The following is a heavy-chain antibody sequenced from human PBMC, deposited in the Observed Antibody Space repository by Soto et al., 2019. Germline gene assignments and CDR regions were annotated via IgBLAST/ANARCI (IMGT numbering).Heavy chain of an antibody. CDR1: GYTFTSDH. V-gene: IGHV1-46*03. CDR2: INPSSGST. Sequence: GASVKVSCKASGYTFTSDHLHWVRQTPGLGLEWMGRINPSSGSTNYPQKFQGRVTMIRDTSTATAYMELSSLRSEDSAVYFCARGEVHSSGWNFDFWGQGSLVTVSS. D-gene: IGHD6-19*01. J-gene: IGHJ4*02. CDR3: ARGEVHSSGWNFDF.